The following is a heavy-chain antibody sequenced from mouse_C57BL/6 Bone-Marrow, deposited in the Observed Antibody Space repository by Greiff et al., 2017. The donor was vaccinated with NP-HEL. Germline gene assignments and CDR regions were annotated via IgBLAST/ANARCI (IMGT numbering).Heavy chain of an antibody. CDR2: IYPGDGDT. CDR3: ATVRRTGYFDV. V-gene: IGHV1-82*01. J-gene: IGHJ1*03. Sequence: QVHVKQSGPELVKPGASVKISCKASGYAFSSSWMNWVKQRPGKGLEWIGRIYPGDGDTNYNGKFKGKATLTADKSSSTAYMQLSSLTSEDSAVYFCATVRRTGYFDVWGTGTTVTVSS. D-gene: IGHD2-14*01. CDR1: GYAFSSSW.